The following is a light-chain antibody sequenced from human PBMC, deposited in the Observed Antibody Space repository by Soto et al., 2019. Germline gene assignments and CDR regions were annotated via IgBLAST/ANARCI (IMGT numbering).Light chain of an antibody. CDR2: DAS. J-gene: IGKJ4*01. CDR3: QQFNSYPLT. Sequence: AIXLTQSPSXLSAXVGXXXTIXCRASQGIXSALAWYQQKPGKAPKLLIYDASSLESGVPSRFSGSXXGTXFTLTISSLQPEDFATYYCQQFNSYPLTFGGGTKVEXK. V-gene: IGKV1-13*02. CDR1: QGIXSA.